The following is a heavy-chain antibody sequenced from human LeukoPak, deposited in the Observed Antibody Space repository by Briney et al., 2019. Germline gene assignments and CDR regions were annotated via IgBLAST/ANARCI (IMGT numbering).Heavy chain of an antibody. CDR2: IYSGGST. Sequence: GGSLRLSCAAPWFTVRSHYMSWVRQAPGKGLGGGSVIYSGGSTYYADSVKGRFTISRHNSENTLYLQMNSLRAEDTAVYYCAASPGRGYSYGPLWYWGQGTLVTVSS. CDR3: AASPGRGYSYGPLWY. CDR1: WFTVRSHY. J-gene: IGHJ4*02. V-gene: IGHV3-53*04. D-gene: IGHD5-18*01.